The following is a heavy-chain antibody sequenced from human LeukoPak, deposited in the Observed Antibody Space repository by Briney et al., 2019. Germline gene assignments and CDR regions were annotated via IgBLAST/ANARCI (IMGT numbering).Heavy chain of an antibody. D-gene: IGHD3-22*01. J-gene: IGHJ4*02. V-gene: IGHV3-7*01. CDR2: IKQDGSEK. CDR3: ARDNQYYDSSEASG. Sequence: GGSLRLSCAASGFTFSSYWMSWVRQAPGKGLEWVANIKQDGSEKYYVDSVKGRFTISRDNAKNSLYLQMNSLRAEDTAVYYCARDNQYYDSSEASGWGEGTLVTVSS. CDR1: GFTFSSYW.